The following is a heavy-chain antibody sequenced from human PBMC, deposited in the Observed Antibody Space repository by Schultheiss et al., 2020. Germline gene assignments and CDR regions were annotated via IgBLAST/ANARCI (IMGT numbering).Heavy chain of an antibody. J-gene: IGHJ4*02. V-gene: IGHV4-34*01. CDR1: GGSFSGYY. Sequence: SETLSLTCAVYGGSFSGYYWSWIRQPPGKGLEWIGEINHSGSTDYNPSLKSRVTISVDTSKNQFSLKLSSVTAADTAVYYCARGANYYDSSGPFGYWGQGTLVTVSS. D-gene: IGHD3-22*01. CDR3: ARGANYYDSSGPFGY. CDR2: INHSGST.